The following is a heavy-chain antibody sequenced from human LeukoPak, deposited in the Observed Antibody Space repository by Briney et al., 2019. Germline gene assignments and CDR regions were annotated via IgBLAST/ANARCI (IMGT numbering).Heavy chain of an antibody. Sequence: PGGSLRLSCAASGFTFSSYNMNWVRQAPGKGLEWVSSISSSSSYIYYADSVKGRFTISRDNAKNSLYLQMNSLRAEDTAVYYCARVANSGYYPGYFDYWGQGTLVTVSS. CDR2: ISSSSSYI. CDR1: GFTFSSYN. V-gene: IGHV3-21*04. D-gene: IGHD3-22*01. J-gene: IGHJ4*02. CDR3: ARVANSGYYPGYFDY.